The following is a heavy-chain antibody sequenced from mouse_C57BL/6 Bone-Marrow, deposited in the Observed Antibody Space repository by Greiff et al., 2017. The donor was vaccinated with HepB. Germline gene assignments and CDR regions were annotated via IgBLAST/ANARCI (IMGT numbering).Heavy chain of an antibody. CDR2: IDPENGDT. CDR3: TRDYYYGSSLDY. D-gene: IGHD1-1*01. J-gene: IGHJ2*01. V-gene: IGHV14-4*01. Sequence: VQLKQSGAELVRPGASVKLSCTASGFNIKDDYMHWVKQRPEQGLEWIGWIDPENGDTEYASKFQGKATITADTSSNTAYLQISSLTSEDTAVYYCTRDYYYGSSLDYWGQGTTLTVSS. CDR1: GFNIKDDY.